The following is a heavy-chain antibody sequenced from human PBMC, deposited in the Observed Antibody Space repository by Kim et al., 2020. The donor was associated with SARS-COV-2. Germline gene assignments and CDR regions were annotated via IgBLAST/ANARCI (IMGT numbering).Heavy chain of an antibody. D-gene: IGHD3-10*01. V-gene: IGHV1-2*07. Sequence: ASVKVSCKASGYTFTGYYMHWVRQAPGQGLEWMGWINPNSGGTNYAHKFQGRVTMTRDTSISTAYMELSRLRSDDTAVYYCARVGITMVRGVRSWFDPWGQGTLVTVAS. CDR3: ARVGITMVRGVRSWFDP. CDR1: GYTFTGYY. J-gene: IGHJ5*02. CDR2: INPNSGGT.